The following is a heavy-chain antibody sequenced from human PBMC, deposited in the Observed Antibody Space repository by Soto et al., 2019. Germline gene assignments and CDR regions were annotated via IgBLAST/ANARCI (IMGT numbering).Heavy chain of an antibody. V-gene: IGHV4-4*07. CDR1: GASIRSYH. CDR2: MQHTGNT. D-gene: IGHD3-16*01. CDR3: AKAVSSRRWFDP. J-gene: IGHJ5*02. Sequence: QVQLQESGPGLVKPSETLSLTCAVSGASIRSYHWSWIRQPAGKGLEWIGRMQHTGNTNYNPSLKSRVTMSVDTSKPQISLKTPSVTAADTAGYFCAKAVSSRRWFDPWGQGILVIVSS.